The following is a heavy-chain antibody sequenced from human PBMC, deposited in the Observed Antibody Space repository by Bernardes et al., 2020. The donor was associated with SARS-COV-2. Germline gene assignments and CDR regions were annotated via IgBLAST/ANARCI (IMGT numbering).Heavy chain of an antibody. CDR2: IYSTGST. J-gene: IGHJ5*02. D-gene: IGHD3-22*01. Sequence: SKTLSLTCTVSGGSASNYYWNWIRQPAGKGLEWIGRIYSTGSTNYNPSLKSRVTMSVDTSKNQFSLKLSSVTAADMAVYYCARGIGGSSGYYLGFDPWGQGTLVTVSS. V-gene: IGHV4-4*07. CDR1: GGSASNYY. CDR3: ARGIGGSSGYYLGFDP.